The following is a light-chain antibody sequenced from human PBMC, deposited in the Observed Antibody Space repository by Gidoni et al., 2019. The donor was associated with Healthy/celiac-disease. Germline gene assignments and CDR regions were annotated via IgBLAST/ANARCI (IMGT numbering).Light chain of an antibody. CDR2: GAS. V-gene: IGKV3-15*01. Sequence: PGERATLSCRASQSVSSNLAWYQQKPGQAPRLLIYGASTRATGIPARFSGSGSGTEFTLTISSLQSEDFAVYYWQQYNNWPLTFGPGTKVDIK. CDR3: QQYNNWPLT. J-gene: IGKJ3*01. CDR1: QSVSSN.